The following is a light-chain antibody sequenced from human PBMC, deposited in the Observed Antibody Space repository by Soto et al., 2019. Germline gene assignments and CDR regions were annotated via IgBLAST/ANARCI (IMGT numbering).Light chain of an antibody. CDR2: GAS. CDR1: QSVSSTY. Sequence: EIVLTQSPGTLSLSPGERATLSCRASQSVSSTYLAWYQQKPGQAPRLLIYGASSRATAIPDRFSGSGSGTDFTLTISSLEPDDFAVYYCQQYSSSPRTFGQGTKLEIK. V-gene: IGKV3-20*01. J-gene: IGKJ2*01. CDR3: QQYSSSPRT.